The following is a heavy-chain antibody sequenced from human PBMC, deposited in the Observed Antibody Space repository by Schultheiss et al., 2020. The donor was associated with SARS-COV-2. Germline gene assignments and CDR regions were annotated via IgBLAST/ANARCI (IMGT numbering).Heavy chain of an antibody. CDR3: ARDRYDFWSGYVSYWYFDL. D-gene: IGHD3-3*01. Sequence: SVKVSCKASGGTFSSYAISWVRQAPGQGPEWMGGIILIFGTANYAQKFQGRVTITADESTSTAYMELSSLRSEDTAVYYCARDRYDFWSGYVSYWYFDLWGRGTLVTVSS. CDR1: GGTFSSYA. CDR2: IILIFGTA. V-gene: IGHV1-69*13. J-gene: IGHJ2*01.